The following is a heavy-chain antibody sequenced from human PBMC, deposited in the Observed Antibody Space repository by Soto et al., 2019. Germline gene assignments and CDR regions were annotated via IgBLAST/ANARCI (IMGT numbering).Heavy chain of an antibody. CDR1: GYTFTSYA. J-gene: IGHJ4*02. CDR2: INAGNGNT. V-gene: IGHV1-3*01. CDR3: AERPLAGLFDY. D-gene: IGHD6-13*01. Sequence: QVQLVQSGAEVKKPGASVKVSCKASGYTFTSYAMHWVRQAPGQRLEWMGWINAGNGNTKYSQKFQDRVNITRDTSASTADMELSSLRSEDTAVYYCAERPLAGLFDYWGQGTLVTVSS.